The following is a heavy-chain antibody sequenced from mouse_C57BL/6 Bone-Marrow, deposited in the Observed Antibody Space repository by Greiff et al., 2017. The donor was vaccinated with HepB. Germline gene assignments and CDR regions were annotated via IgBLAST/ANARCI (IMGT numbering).Heavy chain of an antibody. V-gene: IGHV1-22*01. D-gene: IGHD3-2*02. CDR3: ARGRQLRTGFAY. CDR2: INPNNGGT. Sequence: VQLQQSGPELVKPGASVKMSCKASGYTFTDYNMHWVKQSHGKSLEWIGYINPNNGGTSYNQKFKGKATLTVNKSSSTAYMELRSLTSEDSAVYYCARGRQLRTGFAYWGQGTLVTVSA. J-gene: IGHJ3*01. CDR1: GYTFTDYN.